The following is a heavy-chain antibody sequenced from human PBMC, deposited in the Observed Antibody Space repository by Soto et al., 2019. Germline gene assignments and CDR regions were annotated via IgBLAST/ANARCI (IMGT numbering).Heavy chain of an antibody. CDR2: IYSGGST. D-gene: IGHD4-17*01. Sequence: GGSLSLSCAASGFTVSSNYMSWVRQAPGKGLEWVSVIYSGGSTYYADSVKGRFTIPRDNSKNTLYLQMNSLRAEDTAVYYCASYDYGDFHYWGHGTLVTVSP. CDR3: ASYDYGDFHY. J-gene: IGHJ4*01. V-gene: IGHV3-53*01. CDR1: GFTVSSNY.